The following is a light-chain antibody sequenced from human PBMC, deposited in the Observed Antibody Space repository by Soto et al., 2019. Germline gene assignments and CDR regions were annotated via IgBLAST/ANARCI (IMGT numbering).Light chain of an antibody. Sequence: EIVLSLSPGTLSLYPGERATLSCRASQSVSSSNLAWYQQKPGQAPRLLIYGASRRASGIPDRFSGSGSGADFTLTIYRLEPEDFAVYYCQQYSNWPPITFGQRRLPE. V-gene: IGKV3-20*01. CDR3: QQYSNWPPIT. CDR1: QSVSSSN. CDR2: GAS. J-gene: IGKJ5*01.